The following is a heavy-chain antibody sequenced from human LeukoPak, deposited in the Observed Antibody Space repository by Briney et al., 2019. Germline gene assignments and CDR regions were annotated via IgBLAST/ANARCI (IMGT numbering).Heavy chain of an antibody. Sequence: GGSLRLSCSASGFTFSSYVMHWVRQAPGEGLEYVSAIGSKGVSTYYAGSVKGRFTFSRDNSKNTLYLQMSSLRAEDTAVYYCVKDRYGSGSYREPDYWGQGTLVTVPS. CDR1: GFTFSSYV. CDR3: VKDRYGSGSYREPDY. V-gene: IGHV3-64D*06. J-gene: IGHJ4*02. D-gene: IGHD3-10*01. CDR2: IGSKGVST.